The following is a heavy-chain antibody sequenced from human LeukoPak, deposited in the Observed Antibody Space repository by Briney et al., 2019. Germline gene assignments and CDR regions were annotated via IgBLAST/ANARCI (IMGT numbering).Heavy chain of an antibody. CDR3: ARGVGHRGQEHSYVYYFDY. D-gene: IGHD5-18*01. V-gene: IGHV1/OR15-1*04. Sequence: GASVKVSCKASGFALTTYNIVWLRQAPGQELGWMGRINPNSGGTNYAQKFQGRVTITRDTSISTAYMELSSLRSEDTAVYYCARGVGHRGQEHSYVYYFDYWGQGPLVTVSS. CDR2: INPNSGGT. CDR1: GFALTTYN. J-gene: IGHJ4*02.